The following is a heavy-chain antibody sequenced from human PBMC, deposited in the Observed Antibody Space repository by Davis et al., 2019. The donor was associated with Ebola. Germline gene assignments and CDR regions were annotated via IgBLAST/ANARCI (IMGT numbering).Heavy chain of an antibody. J-gene: IGHJ6*02. Sequence: ASVKVSCKTSGYTFTNYAIHWVRQAPGQRLEWMGWINAGNGDTNYAQKLQGRVTMTTDTSTSTAYMELRSLRSDDTAVYYCARVYDYHYGMDVWGQGTTVTVSS. D-gene: IGHD5-12*01. V-gene: IGHV1-3*01. CDR3: ARVYDYHYGMDV. CDR1: GYTFTNYA. CDR2: INAGNGDT.